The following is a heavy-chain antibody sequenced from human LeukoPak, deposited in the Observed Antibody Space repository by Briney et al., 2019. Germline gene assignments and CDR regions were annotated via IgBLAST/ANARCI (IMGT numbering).Heavy chain of an antibody. D-gene: IGHD1-26*01. CDR1: GFTFSSYW. CDR2: IKQDGSEK. J-gene: IGHJ3*02. V-gene: IGHV3-7*01. CDR3: ARDFVLGAMGAAFDI. Sequence: GGSLRLSCAASGFTFSSYWMSWVRQAPGKGLEWVANIKQDGSEKYYVDSVKGRFTISRDNAKNSLYLQMNSLRAEDTAVYYCARDFVLGAMGAAFDIWGQGTMVIVSS.